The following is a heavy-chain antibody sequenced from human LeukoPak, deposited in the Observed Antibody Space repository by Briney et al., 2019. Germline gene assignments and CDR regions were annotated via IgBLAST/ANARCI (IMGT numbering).Heavy chain of an antibody. Sequence: GGSLRLSCAASGFTFSSSAMSWVRQTPGKGLEWVSAISGGGDITYYADSVTGRFTISRDNSKDTLFLQMHSLRPGDTAVYYCVREDTPATANYWGQGTLVTISS. CDR2: ISGGGDIT. V-gene: IGHV3-23*01. J-gene: IGHJ4*02. CDR3: VREDTPATANY. CDR1: GFTFSSSA. D-gene: IGHD2-21*02.